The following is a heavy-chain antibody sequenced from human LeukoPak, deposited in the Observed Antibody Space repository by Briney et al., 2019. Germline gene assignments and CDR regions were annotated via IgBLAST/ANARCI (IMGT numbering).Heavy chain of an antibody. J-gene: IGHJ4*02. CDR2: IHYSGST. V-gene: IGHV4-39*01. Sequence: PSETLSLTCTVSGGSIRSSSYYWGWIRQPPGKGLEWIGRIHYSGSTYYNPSLKSRVTISVDTSRNQFSLKLNSMTAADTAVYYCARRESATDAFDYWGQGTLVTVSS. D-gene: IGHD6-13*01. CDR1: GGSIRSSSYY. CDR3: ARRESATDAFDY.